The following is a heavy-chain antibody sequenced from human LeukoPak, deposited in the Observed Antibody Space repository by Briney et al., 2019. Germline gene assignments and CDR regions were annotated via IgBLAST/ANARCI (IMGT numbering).Heavy chain of an antibody. CDR1: GFAFSDYY. J-gene: IGHJ6*02. D-gene: IGHD3-3*01. Sequence: GGSLRLSCAASGFAFSDYYMSWIRQAPGKGLEWVSFISSNSDTIYYADSVKGRFSISRDNAKNSLHLQMNSLRAEDAAMYYCARDFNFWSGYHPDYHYYGMDVWGQGTTVSVS. V-gene: IGHV3-11*01. CDR3: ARDFNFWSGYHPDYHYYGMDV. CDR2: ISSNSDTI.